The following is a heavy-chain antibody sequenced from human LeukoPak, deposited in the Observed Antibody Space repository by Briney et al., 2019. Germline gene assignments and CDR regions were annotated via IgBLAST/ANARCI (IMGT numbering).Heavy chain of an antibody. Sequence: PSETLSLTCTVSGGSLSTYYWSWLRQPPGKGLEWIGYIYYTGSTNYSPSLKSRVIISVDTSASQFSLSLSSVTAADTAVYYFASTERDGRADYSGQGTLVTVSS. CDR2: IYYTGST. CDR1: GGSLSTYY. CDR3: ASTERDGRADY. D-gene: IGHD1-14*01. V-gene: IGHV4-59*01. J-gene: IGHJ4*02.